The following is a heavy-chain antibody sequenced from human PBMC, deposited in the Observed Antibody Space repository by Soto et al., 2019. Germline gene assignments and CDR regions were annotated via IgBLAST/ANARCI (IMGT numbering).Heavy chain of an antibody. CDR1: GYTFTSYY. D-gene: IGHD3-3*01. V-gene: IGHV1-46*01. CDR2: INPSGGST. Sequence: ASVKVSCKASGYTFTSYYMHWVRQAPGQGLEWMGIINPSGGSTSYAQKFQGRVTMTRDTSTSTVYMELSSLRSEDTAVYYCARDHLQHYDFWSGYYDAFDIWGQGTMVTVSS. J-gene: IGHJ3*02. CDR3: ARDHLQHYDFWSGYYDAFDI.